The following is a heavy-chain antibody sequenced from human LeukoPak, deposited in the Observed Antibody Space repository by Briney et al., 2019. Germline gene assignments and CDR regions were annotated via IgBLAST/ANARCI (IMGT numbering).Heavy chain of an antibody. CDR1: GFNFDEYA. CDR3: AKGQKYYYYYYMDV. CDR2: ISWNSGTI. V-gene: IGHV3-9*03. J-gene: IGHJ6*03. Sequence: PGGSLRLSCAASGFNFDEYAMHWVRQAPGKGLEGVSGISWNSGTIRYADSVKGRFTISRDNAKDALYLEMNSLRAEDLGLYYCAKGQKYYYYYYMDVWGRGTTVSVSS.